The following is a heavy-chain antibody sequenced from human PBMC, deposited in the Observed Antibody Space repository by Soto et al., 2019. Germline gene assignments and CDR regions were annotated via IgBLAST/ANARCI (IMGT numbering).Heavy chain of an antibody. J-gene: IGHJ6*02. V-gene: IGHV3-7*03. CDR2: IKQDGSEK. CDR1: GFTFSSYW. D-gene: IGHD3-10*01. CDR3: AREDTRPSRSPTYPNSYYYGMDV. Sequence: PGGSLRLSCAASGFTFSSYWMSWVRQAPGKGLEWVANIKQDGSEKYYVDSVKGRFTISRDNAKNSLYLQMNSLRAEDTAVYYCAREDTRPSRSPTYPNSYYYGMDVWCPGTTVTVSS.